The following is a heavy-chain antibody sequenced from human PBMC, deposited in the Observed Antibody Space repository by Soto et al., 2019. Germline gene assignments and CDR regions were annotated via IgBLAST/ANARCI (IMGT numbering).Heavy chain of an antibody. CDR2: IDPSDSYT. Sequence: GESLKISCKGSGYSFTSYWISWVRQMPGKGLEWMGRIDPSDSYTNYSPSFQGHVTISADKSISTAYLQWSSLKASDTAMYYCARHGSIAAAGTYGMDVWGQGTTGTVSS. CDR3: ARHGSIAAAGTYGMDV. J-gene: IGHJ6*02. CDR1: GYSFTSYW. V-gene: IGHV5-10-1*01. D-gene: IGHD6-13*01.